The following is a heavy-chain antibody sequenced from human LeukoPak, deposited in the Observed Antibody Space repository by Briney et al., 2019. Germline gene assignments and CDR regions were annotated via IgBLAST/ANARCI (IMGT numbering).Heavy chain of an antibody. J-gene: IGHJ4*02. CDR3: ARGPNDILTGYYRTFFDY. Sequence: KPSQTLSLSCVVSGGSISSGGYSWSWIRQPPGRGLEFIGYIYHSGATYYNPSLKSRVTISVDTPKDQFSLNLTSVTAADTAVYYCARGPNDILTGYYRTFFDYWGQGALVTVSS. CDR2: IYHSGAT. CDR1: GGSISSGGYS. D-gene: IGHD3-9*01. V-gene: IGHV4-30-2*01.